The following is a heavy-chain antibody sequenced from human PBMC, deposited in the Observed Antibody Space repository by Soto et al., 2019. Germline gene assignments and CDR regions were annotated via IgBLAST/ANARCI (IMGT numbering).Heavy chain of an antibody. CDR2: ISGSGGST. D-gene: IGHD4-17*01. CDR3: AATVPRDY. V-gene: IGHV3-23*01. J-gene: IGHJ4*02. CDR1: GGSISSGGHY. Sequence: VQLQESGPGLVKPSQTLSLTCTVSGGSISSGGHYWSWIRQHPGKGLEWVSAISGSGGSTYYADSVKGRFTISRDNSKNTLYLQMNSLRAEDTAVYYCAATVPRDYWGQGTLVTVSS.